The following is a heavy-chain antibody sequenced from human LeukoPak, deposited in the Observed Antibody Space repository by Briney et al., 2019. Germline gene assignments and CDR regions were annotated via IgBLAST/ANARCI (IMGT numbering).Heavy chain of an antibody. CDR2: LYYSGGT. CDR3: ARHSKTIALTERFFDC. CDR1: GGSITTSNYY. J-gene: IGHJ4*02. D-gene: IGHD2-8*02. Sequence: SETLSLTCTVSGGSITTSNYYWGWIRQPPGKGLEWIGSLYYSGGTNYNPSLKSRVTTSVDTSKNQFSLKLSSVTAADTAVYYCARHSKTIALTERFFDCWGQGTLVTVSS. V-gene: IGHV4-39*01.